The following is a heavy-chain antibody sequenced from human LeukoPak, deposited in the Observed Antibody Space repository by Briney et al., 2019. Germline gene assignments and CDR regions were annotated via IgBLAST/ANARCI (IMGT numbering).Heavy chain of an antibody. J-gene: IGHJ4*02. CDR3: ATEVRYFALGDY. Sequence: PGGSLRLSCVASGFTFSSYEMNWVRQTPGKGLEWVSYISSSGRTAYYADSVRGRFTISRDNAKNSLYLQMNSLRAEDTAVYYCATEVRYFALGDYWGLGTLVTVSS. D-gene: IGHD3-9*01. CDR2: ISSSGRTA. V-gene: IGHV3-48*03. CDR1: GFTFSSYE.